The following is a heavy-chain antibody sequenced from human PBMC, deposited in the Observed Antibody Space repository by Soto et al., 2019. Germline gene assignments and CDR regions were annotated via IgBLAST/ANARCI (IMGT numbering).Heavy chain of an antibody. CDR3: ARIRGVTPYYYYYGMDV. Sequence: QVTLKESGPVLVKPTETLTLTCTVSGFSLSNARMGVSWIRQPPGKALEWLAHIFSNDEKSYSTSLKSRLTISKDTSKSQVVLTMTNMDPVDTATYYCARIRGVTPYYYYYGMDVWGQGTTVTVSS. CDR1: GFSLSNARMG. J-gene: IGHJ6*02. D-gene: IGHD2-21*02. CDR2: IFSNDEK. V-gene: IGHV2-26*01.